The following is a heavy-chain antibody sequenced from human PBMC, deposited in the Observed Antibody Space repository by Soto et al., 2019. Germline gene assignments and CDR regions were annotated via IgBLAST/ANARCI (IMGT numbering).Heavy chain of an antibody. CDR2: IYYSGST. CDR3: ANFYYDSSGWDYYYGMDV. V-gene: IGHV4-59*01. CDR1: GGSISSYY. J-gene: IGHJ6*02. D-gene: IGHD3-22*01. Sequence: NTSENLSLTCTVSGGSISSYYWSWVRQPPGKGLEWIGYIYYSGSTNYNPSLKSRVTISVDTSKNQFSLKLSSVTAADTAVYYCANFYYDSSGWDYYYGMDVWCQGTTVT.